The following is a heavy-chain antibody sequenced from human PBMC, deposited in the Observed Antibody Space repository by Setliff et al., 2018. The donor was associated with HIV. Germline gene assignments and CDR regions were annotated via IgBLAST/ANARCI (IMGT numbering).Heavy chain of an antibody. Sequence: SETLSLTCAVSGGSISSNWWSWVRQSPGKGLEWIGEIYHRGSTHYNPSLQSRVTISVDKSKSQFSLKLNSVTAADTAVYYCGGNGYYCIDYWGQGTLVTVSS. CDR2: IYHRGST. V-gene: IGHV4-4*02. D-gene: IGHD3-22*01. J-gene: IGHJ4*02. CDR1: GGSISSNW. CDR3: GGNGYYCIDY.